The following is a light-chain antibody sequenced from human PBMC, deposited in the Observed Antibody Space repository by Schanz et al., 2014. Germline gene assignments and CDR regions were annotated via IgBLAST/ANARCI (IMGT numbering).Light chain of an antibody. CDR1: SSDVGSYDL. V-gene: IGLV2-14*02. CDR3: SSYRRTATVAV. CDR2: EVT. J-gene: IGLJ1*01. Sequence: QSALTQPASVSGSPGQSTTISCIGTSSDVGSYDLVSWYQQHPGEAPKLMLYEVTKRPSGVPDRFSGSKSGNTASLTISGLQAEDEADYYCSSYRRTATVAVFGTGTKLTVL.